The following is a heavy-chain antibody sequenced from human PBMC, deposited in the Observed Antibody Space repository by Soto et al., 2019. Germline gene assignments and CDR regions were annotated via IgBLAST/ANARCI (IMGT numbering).Heavy chain of an antibody. J-gene: IGHJ4*02. Sequence: EVQLLESGGGLVQPGGSLRLSCEASGFPFSSYAMSWVRQAPGKGLEWVSAISGSGGSTYYADSVKGRFTISRDNSKNTLYLQMNSLRAEDTAVYYCAKVKPLVWMGYYFDYWGQGTLVTVSS. CDR2: ISGSGGST. CDR1: GFPFSSYA. CDR3: AKVKPLVWMGYYFDY. V-gene: IGHV3-23*01. D-gene: IGHD1-26*01.